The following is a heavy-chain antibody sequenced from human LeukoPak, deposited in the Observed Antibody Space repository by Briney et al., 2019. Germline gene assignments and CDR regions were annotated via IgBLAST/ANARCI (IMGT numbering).Heavy chain of an antibody. Sequence: GGSLRLSCAASGLTFSSYAMSWVRQAPGKGLEWVSSISGSGGITYYADSVKGRFTISRDNSQNTLYLQMNSLRADDTAVYYCAKDRSGGGDYYFGMDVWGPGTTVTVSS. J-gene: IGHJ6*02. CDR2: ISGSGGIT. CDR3: AKDRSGGGDYYFGMDV. CDR1: GLTFSSYA. D-gene: IGHD6-19*01. V-gene: IGHV3-23*01.